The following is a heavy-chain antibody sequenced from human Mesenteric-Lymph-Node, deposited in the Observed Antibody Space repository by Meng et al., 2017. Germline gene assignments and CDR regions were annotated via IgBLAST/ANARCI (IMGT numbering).Heavy chain of an antibody. J-gene: IGHJ4*02. CDR2: IYYSGST. Sequence: SETLSLTCTVSGGSISSSSYYWGWIRQPPGKGLEWIGSIYYSGSTYYNPSLKSRVTISVDTSKNQFSLKLSSVTAADTAVYYCAREGLRPNPHLIDYWGQGTLVTVSS. CDR1: GGSISSSSYY. V-gene: IGHV4-39*07. CDR3: AREGLRPNPHLIDY. D-gene: IGHD5/OR15-5a*01.